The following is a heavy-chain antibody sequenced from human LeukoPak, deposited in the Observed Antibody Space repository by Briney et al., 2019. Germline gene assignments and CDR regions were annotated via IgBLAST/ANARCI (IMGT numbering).Heavy chain of an antibody. J-gene: IGHJ4*02. CDR1: GYSFTSYW. CDR3: ARLPYYYDSSGYYYGGYFDY. D-gene: IGHD3-22*01. Sequence: LGESLKISCKGSGYSFTSYWIGWVRQMPGKGLEWMGIIYPGDSDTRYSPSFQGQVTISADRSISTAYLQWSSLKASDTAMYYCARLPYYYDSSGYYYGGYFDYWGQGTLVTVSS. V-gene: IGHV5-51*01. CDR2: IYPGDSDT.